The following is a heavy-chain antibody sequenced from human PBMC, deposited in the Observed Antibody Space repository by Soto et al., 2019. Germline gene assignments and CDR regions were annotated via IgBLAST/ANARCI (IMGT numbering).Heavy chain of an antibody. CDR3: AREIGYSSTWPSY. Sequence: GGSLRLSCAASGFSLGSYGMHWVRQAPGKGLEWVAVIGFDGNNDYYANSVKGRFTISRDNSGNTLYLEMKSLRVEDTAVYYCAREIGYSSTWPSYWGPGTLVTVSS. CDR2: IGFDGNND. J-gene: IGHJ4*02. V-gene: IGHV3-33*01. D-gene: IGHD6-13*01. CDR1: GFSLGSYG.